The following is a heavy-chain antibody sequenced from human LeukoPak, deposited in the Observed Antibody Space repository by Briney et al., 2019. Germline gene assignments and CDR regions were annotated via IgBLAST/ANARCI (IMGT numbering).Heavy chain of an antibody. V-gene: IGHV3-33*01. CDR1: GSTFSRHG. Sequence: PGGSLRLSCAASGSTFSRHGMHWVRQGPGKGLEWVAAIWYDGSNKYYGDSVKGRFTISRDNSKNTLYLQMNSLRADDTAVYYCARGGDTSGYYYTFWGQGTLVTVSS. D-gene: IGHD3-22*01. CDR2: IWYDGSNK. CDR3: ARGGDTSGYYYTF. J-gene: IGHJ4*02.